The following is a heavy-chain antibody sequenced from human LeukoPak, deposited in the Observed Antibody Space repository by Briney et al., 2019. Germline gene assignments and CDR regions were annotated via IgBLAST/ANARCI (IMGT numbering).Heavy chain of an antibody. Sequence: PGGSLRLSCAASGFTFSSHSMNWVRQAPGKGLEWVSYISSSGSTIYYADSVKGRFTISRDNAKNSLYLQMNSLRAEDTAVYYCARAVHTQFGELWRLLAVAGTSYYGMDVWGQGTTVTVSS. CDR1: GFTFSSHS. J-gene: IGHJ6*02. V-gene: IGHV3-48*04. D-gene: IGHD6-19*01. CDR2: ISSSGSTI. CDR3: ARAVHTQFGELWRLLAVAGTSYYGMDV.